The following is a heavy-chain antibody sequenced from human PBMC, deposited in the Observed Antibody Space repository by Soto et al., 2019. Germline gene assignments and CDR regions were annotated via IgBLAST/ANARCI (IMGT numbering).Heavy chain of an antibody. Sequence: QVQLQQWGAGLLKPSETLSLTCAVYGGSFSGYYWSWIRQPPGQGLEWIGEINHSGSTNYNPSLKSRVTISVDTSKNQFSLKLSSVTAADTAVYYCARSLPYSGSYYFDYWGQGTLVTVSS. V-gene: IGHV4-34*01. CDR3: ARSLPYSGSYYFDY. CDR2: INHSGST. CDR1: GGSFSGYY. J-gene: IGHJ4*02. D-gene: IGHD1-26*01.